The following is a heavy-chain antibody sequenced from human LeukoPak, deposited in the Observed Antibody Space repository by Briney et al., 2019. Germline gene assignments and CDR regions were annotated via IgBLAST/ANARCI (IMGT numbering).Heavy chain of an antibody. CDR3: ARGMTTHDY. D-gene: IGHD4-11*01. CDR2: ISATGST. Sequence: GGSLRLSCAASGFSFSSYAMTWVRQAPGKGLEWVSTISATGSTYADSVRGRFTISRDDSKNTLYVQMNSLRAEDTAVYYCARGMTTHDYWGQGTLVTVSS. J-gene: IGHJ4*02. V-gene: IGHV3-23*01. CDR1: GFSFSSYA.